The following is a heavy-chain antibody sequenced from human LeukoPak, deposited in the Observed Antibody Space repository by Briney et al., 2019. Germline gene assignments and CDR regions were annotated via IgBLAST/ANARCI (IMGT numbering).Heavy chain of an antibody. CDR2: ISSSGSYT. J-gene: IGHJ6*02. D-gene: IGHD4-17*01. Sequence: GGSLRLSCAASGFTLSSYALSWVRQAPGKGLEWVSPISSSGSYTFYADSVKGRFTISRGEPKNTLYLQMNSLRVEDTATYFCAERSHGDHYYGMDVWGQGTTVTVSS. CDR3: AERSHGDHYYGMDV. V-gene: IGHV3-23*01. CDR1: GFTLSSYA.